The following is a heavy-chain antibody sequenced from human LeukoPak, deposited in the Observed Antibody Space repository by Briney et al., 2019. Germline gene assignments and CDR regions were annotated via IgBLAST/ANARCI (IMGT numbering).Heavy chain of an antibody. Sequence: PSQTLSLTCTVSGGSISSGDYYWSWIRQPPRKGLEWIAYMYYSGSTYYNPSLKSRVTMSADTSKNQLSLKLSSVTAADTAVYYCARPYYYDSRIDPWGQGILVTVSS. CDR1: GGSISSGDYY. D-gene: IGHD3-22*01. CDR2: MYYSGST. J-gene: IGHJ5*02. CDR3: ARPYYYDSRIDP. V-gene: IGHV4-30-4*01.